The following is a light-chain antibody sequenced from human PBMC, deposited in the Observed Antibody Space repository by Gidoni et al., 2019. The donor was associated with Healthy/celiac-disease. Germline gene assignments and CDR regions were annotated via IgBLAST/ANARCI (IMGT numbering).Light chain of an antibody. CDR3: QQYYSTWT. CDR2: WAS. CDR1: QSVLYSSNNKNY. J-gene: IGKJ1*01. V-gene: IGKV4-1*01. Sequence: DIVMTQSPDSLAVSLGERATINCKSSQSVLYSSNNKNYLAWYQQQPGQPPKLLIYWASTRESGVPDRFSGSGSGTDFTLTISSLQAEDVAVYYCQQYYSTWTFGQGTKVEIK.